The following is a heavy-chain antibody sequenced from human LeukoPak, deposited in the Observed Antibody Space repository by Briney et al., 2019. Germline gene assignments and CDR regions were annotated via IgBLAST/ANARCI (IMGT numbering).Heavy chain of an antibody. CDR2: IYYSGST. CDR3: ARVSRWIYYFDY. Sequence: SETLSLTCTVSGGSISSSSYYWGWIRQPPGKGLEWIGSIYYSGSTYYNPSLKSRVTISVDTSKNQFSLKLSSVTAADTAVYYCARVSRWIYYFDYWGQGTLVTVSS. J-gene: IGHJ4*02. CDR1: GGSISSSSYY. V-gene: IGHV4-39*07. D-gene: IGHD5-12*01.